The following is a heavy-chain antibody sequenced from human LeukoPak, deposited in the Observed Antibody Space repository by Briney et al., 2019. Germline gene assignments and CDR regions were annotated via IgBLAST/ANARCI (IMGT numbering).Heavy chain of an antibody. Sequence: PGGSLRLSCAASGFTFSSYWMSWVRQAPGKGREWVANIKQDGSEKYYVDSVEGRFTISRDNGKNSVYLQMNSLRVEDTAVYYCARGGYNYYYWGQGTLVTVSS. CDR1: GFTFSSYW. D-gene: IGHD5-24*01. J-gene: IGHJ4*02. CDR2: IKQDGSEK. V-gene: IGHV3-7*01. CDR3: ARGGYNYYY.